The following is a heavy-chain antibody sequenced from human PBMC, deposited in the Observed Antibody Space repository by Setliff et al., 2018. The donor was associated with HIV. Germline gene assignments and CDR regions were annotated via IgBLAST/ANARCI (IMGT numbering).Heavy chain of an antibody. J-gene: IGHJ5*02. CDR1: GGNFRFYA. Sequence: SVKVSCKASGGNFRFYAFSWVRQAPGQGLEWMGVIIPMFRSANYAQNFQGRVTITADESTSTAYMELSSLRSEDTAVYYCAALLVRGVIIIPPYNWFDPWGQGTLVTVSS. CDR3: AALLVRGVIIIPPYNWFDP. D-gene: IGHD3-10*01. CDR2: IIPMFRSA. V-gene: IGHV1-69*13.